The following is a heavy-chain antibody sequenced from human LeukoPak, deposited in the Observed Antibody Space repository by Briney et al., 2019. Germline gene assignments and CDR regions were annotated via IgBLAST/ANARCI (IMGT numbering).Heavy chain of an antibody. Sequence: SETLSLTCTVSGGSISSYYWSWIRQPAEKGLEWIGRIYTSGSTNYNPSLKSRVTTSVDTSKNQFSLKLSSVTAADTAVYYCVVDTAMGEDYWGQGTLVTVSS. D-gene: IGHD5-18*01. CDR2: IYTSGST. CDR1: GGSISSYY. V-gene: IGHV4-4*07. CDR3: VVDTAMGEDY. J-gene: IGHJ4*02.